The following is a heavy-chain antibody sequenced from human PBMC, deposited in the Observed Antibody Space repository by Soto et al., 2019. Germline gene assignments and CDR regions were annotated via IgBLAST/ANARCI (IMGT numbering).Heavy chain of an antibody. CDR1: DFTVGNNY. J-gene: IGHJ6*02. CDR3: TRLKDTAMVTLNYYYYYGMDV. Sequence: GGSLRLSCAASDFTVGNNYMTWVRQAPGKGLEWVGRIRSKANSYATAYAASVKGRFTISRDDSKNTAYLQMNSLKTEDTAVYYCTRLKDTAMVTLNYYYYYGMDVWGQGTTVTVSS. CDR2: IRSKANSYAT. V-gene: IGHV3-73*01. D-gene: IGHD5-18*01.